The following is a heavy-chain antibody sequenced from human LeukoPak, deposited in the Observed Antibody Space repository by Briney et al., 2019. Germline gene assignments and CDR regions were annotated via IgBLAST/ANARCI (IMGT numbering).Heavy chain of an antibody. CDR1: GFTFSKYV. J-gene: IGHJ4*02. Sequence: PGGSLRLSCAACGFTFSKYVMNWVRQGPGKGRGRVSGIIGSGGSTYYADSVKGAFTISKHNSKNMVYLQLHSLRAEDTAVYYCAKGGLGTDIVFDYWGQGNLVTVSS. D-gene: IGHD2-15*01. CDR2: IIGSGGST. CDR3: AKGGLGTDIVFDY. V-gene: IGHV3-23*01.